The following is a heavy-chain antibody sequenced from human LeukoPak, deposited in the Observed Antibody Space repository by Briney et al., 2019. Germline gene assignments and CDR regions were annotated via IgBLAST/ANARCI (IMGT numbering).Heavy chain of an antibody. J-gene: IGHJ4*02. D-gene: IGHD6-19*01. CDR2: IIPIFGTA. V-gene: IGHV1-69*13. CDR1: GGTFSSYA. Sequence: SVKVSCKASGGTFSSYAISWVRQAPGQRLEWMGGIIPIFGTANYAQKFQGRVTITADESTSTAYMELSSLRSEDTAVYYCARESSFFNSSGWYEAPDYWGQGTLVTVSS. CDR3: ARESSFFNSSGWYEAPDY.